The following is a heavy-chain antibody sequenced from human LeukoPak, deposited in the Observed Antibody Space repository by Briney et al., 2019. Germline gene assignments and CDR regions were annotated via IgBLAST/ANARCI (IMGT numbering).Heavy chain of an antibody. J-gene: IGHJ4*02. CDR3: AKGPQATGDSCYCNFDW. Sequence: PGGSLRLSCAASGFTFGSYSMNWVRQAPGKGLEWISYISSSSSAIYYADSVKGRFTLSRDDAKNSLYLQMNSLGAEDTAVYYCAKGPQATGDSCYCNFDWWGQGTLVTVSS. D-gene: IGHD2-15*01. V-gene: IGHV3-48*01. CDR2: ISSSSSAI. CDR1: GFTFGSYS.